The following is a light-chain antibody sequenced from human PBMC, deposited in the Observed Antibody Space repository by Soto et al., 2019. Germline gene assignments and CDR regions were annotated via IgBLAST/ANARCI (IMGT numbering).Light chain of an antibody. CDR1: QSLLNSNRYSY. CDR2: LGS. V-gene: IGKV2-28*01. Sequence: DIMMTQSPLSLPVTPGEPASISCRSSQSLLNSNRYSYLHWYLQKPGQSPQLLIYLGSRQASGVPDRFSGSGSGTDFTLKISRLEAEDVGVYYCMQALQTPFAFGPGTKVDVK. CDR3: MQALQTPFA. J-gene: IGKJ3*01.